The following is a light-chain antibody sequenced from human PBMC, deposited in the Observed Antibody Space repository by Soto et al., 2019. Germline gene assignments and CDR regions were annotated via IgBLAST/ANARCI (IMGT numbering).Light chain of an antibody. CDR1: QSVSSN. V-gene: IGKV3-15*01. J-gene: IGKJ2*01. Sequence: EIVMTQSPATLSVSPGERATLSCRASQSVSSNLAWYQQKPGQAPRLLICGASTRATGIPARFSGSGSGTEFTLNISSLQSEDFAVYYCQQYNNWHPYTFGQGTKLEIK. CDR3: QQYNNWHPYT. CDR2: GAS.